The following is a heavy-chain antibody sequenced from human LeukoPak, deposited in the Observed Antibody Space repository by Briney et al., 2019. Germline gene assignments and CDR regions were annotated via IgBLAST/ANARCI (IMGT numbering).Heavy chain of an antibody. Sequence: SETLSLTCAVYGGSFSGYYWSWIRQPPGKGLEWIGEINHSGSTNYNPSLKSRVTISVDTSKNQFSLKLSSVTAAGTAVYYCASSEYSSSSLGYWGQGTLVTVSS. CDR1: GGSFSGYY. V-gene: IGHV4-34*01. CDR2: INHSGST. CDR3: ASSEYSSSSLGY. D-gene: IGHD6-6*01. J-gene: IGHJ4*02.